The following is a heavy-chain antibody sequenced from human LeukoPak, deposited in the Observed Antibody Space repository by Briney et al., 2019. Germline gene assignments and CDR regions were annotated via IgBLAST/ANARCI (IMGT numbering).Heavy chain of an antibody. D-gene: IGHD6-19*01. Sequence: GGSLRLSCAASGFTFDDYGLSWVRHAPGKGLEWVSTINWNGGSTGYADSVKGRFTISRDNAKNSLYLQMNSLRAEDPALYYCARVSDISVAAYFDYWGQGTLVTVSS. V-gene: IGHV3-20*04. CDR3: ARVSDISVAAYFDY. CDR1: GFTFDDYG. CDR2: INWNGGST. J-gene: IGHJ4*02.